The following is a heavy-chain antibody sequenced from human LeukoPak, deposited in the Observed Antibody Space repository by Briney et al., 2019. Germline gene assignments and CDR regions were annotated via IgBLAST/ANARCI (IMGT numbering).Heavy chain of an antibody. J-gene: IGHJ4*02. CDR2: INHSGST. CDR1: GGSFSDYY. V-gene: IGHV4-34*01. CDR3: ARSIAARRSGLGY. D-gene: IGHD6-6*01. Sequence: SETLSLTCAVYGGSFSDYYWTWIRQPPGKGLEWIGEINHSGSTNYNPSLKSRVTISVDTSKNQFSLKLSSVTAADTAVYYCARSIAARRSGLGYWGQGTLVTVSS.